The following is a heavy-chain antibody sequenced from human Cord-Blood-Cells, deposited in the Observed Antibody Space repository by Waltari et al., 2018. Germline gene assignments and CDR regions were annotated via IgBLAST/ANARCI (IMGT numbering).Heavy chain of an antibody. V-gene: IGHV2-70*01. CDR3: ARNYGGNSYFDY. CDR2: IDWDDDK. Sequence: QVTLRESVPALGKPTQTLTLTCTFSGFSLSTSGMCLSWIRQPPGKALEWLALIDWDDDKYYSTSLKTRLTISKDTSKNQLVLTMTNMDPVDTATYYCARNYGGNSYFDYWGQGTLVTVSS. D-gene: IGHD4-17*01. J-gene: IGHJ4*02. CDR1: GFSLSTSGMC.